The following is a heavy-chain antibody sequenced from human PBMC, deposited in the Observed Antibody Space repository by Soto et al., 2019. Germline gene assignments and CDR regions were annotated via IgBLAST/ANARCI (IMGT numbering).Heavy chain of an antibody. V-gene: IGHV4-39*01. CDR3: ATSQKGYNWNYFDH. J-gene: IGHJ4*02. D-gene: IGHD1-20*01. CDR2: IYYTGFT. CDR1: GGSISSSSYY. Sequence: PSETLSHTCTVSGGSISSSSYYWGWIRQPPGKGLEWIGSIYYTGFTSYNPSLESRVSVSVDTSRNQFSLKVSGVSAADTAVYYCATSQKGYNWNYFDHWGQGALVTVSS.